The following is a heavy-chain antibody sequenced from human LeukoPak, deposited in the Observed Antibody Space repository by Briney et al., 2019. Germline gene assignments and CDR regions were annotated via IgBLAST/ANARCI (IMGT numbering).Heavy chain of an antibody. Sequence: GGSLRLSCAASGFTFSAYNMDWVRQAPGKGLEWFSYISSSGSAIYYADSVKGRFTISRDNAKTSLYLQMNSLRAEDTAVYYCARGDSVYSSGWSRAFDIWGQGTMVTVSS. CDR2: ISSSGSAI. CDR1: GFTFSAYN. D-gene: IGHD6-19*01. V-gene: IGHV3-48*04. CDR3: ARGDSVYSSGWSRAFDI. J-gene: IGHJ3*02.